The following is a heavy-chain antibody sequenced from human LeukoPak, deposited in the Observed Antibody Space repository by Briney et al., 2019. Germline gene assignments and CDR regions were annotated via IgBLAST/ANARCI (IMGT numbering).Heavy chain of an antibody. D-gene: IGHD5-12*01. J-gene: IGHJ4*02. V-gene: IGHV3-30*18. CDR2: ISYDGRNK. CDR3: AKDRGYSHGFEY. CDR1: GFTFSSYG. Sequence: GGSLRLSCAASGFTFSSYGMHWVRQAPGKGLEWVAAISYDGRNKEYVDSVKGRFTISRDNSKNTLYLQMNSLRAEDTAVYHCAKDRGYSHGFEYWGQGTLVTVSS.